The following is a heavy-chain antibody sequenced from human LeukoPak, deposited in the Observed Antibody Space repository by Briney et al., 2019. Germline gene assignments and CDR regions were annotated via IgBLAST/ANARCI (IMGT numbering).Heavy chain of an antibody. CDR1: GGSISSYY. CDR2: IYYSGSP. D-gene: IGHD3-10*01. V-gene: IGHV4-59*12. Sequence: KASETLSLTCTVSGGSISSYYWSWIRQPPGKGLEWIGYIYYSGSPNYNPSLKSRVTISVDTSKNQFSLKLSSVTPEDTALYYCARGGLVRGTINSLIGFDIWGQGIMVTVSS. CDR3: ARGGLVRGTINSLIGFDI. J-gene: IGHJ3*02.